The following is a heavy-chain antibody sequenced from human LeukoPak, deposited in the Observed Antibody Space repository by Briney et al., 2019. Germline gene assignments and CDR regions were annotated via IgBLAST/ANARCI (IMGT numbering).Heavy chain of an antibody. CDR2: IYYSTNT. CDR3: VRRVAGTFYFDK. CDR1: GESIKSTSND. Sequence: PSETLSLTCSVSGESIKSTSNDWAWVRQPPGKGLEWIGHIYYSTNTYYNSSLKSRVTISDDTSKNQVSLSLRSVTAADTALYFCVRRVAGTFYFDKWGEGSLVSVSS. V-gene: IGHV4-39*01. J-gene: IGHJ4*02. D-gene: IGHD6-19*01.